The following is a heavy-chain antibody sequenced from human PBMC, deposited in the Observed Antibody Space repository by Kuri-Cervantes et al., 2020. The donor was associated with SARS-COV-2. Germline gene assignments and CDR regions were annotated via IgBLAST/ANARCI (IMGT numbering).Heavy chain of an antibody. J-gene: IGHJ4*02. V-gene: IGHV4-34*01. CDR3: ARDPLLWFGAKFDY. Sequence: ESLKISCAVYGGSFSGYYWSWIRQPPGKGLEWIGEINHSGSTNYNPSLKSRVTISVDTSKNQFSLKLSSVTAADTAVYYCARDPLLWFGAKFDYWGQGTLVTVSS. D-gene: IGHD3-10*01. CDR1: GGSFSGYY. CDR2: INHSGST.